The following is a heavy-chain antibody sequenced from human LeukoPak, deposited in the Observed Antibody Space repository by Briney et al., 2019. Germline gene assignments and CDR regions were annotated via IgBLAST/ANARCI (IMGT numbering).Heavy chain of an antibody. CDR3: ARPAGLRSFAMDV. Sequence: SETLSLTCTVSGAPITRYYWGWIRQPPGKGLEWIGYIYYTGSANYNPSLKSRVSIQVDTPKNQFSLRLSSVPAADTAVYYCARPAGLRSFAMDVWGQGTTVTVSS. D-gene: IGHD2-15*01. CDR2: IYYTGSA. J-gene: IGHJ6*02. V-gene: IGHV4-59*08. CDR1: GAPITRYY.